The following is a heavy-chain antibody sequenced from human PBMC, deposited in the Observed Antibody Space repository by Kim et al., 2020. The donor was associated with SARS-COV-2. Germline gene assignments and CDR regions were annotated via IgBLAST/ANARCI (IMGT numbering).Heavy chain of an antibody. CDR3: ARDIGYYDFWSGRVAFDY. Sequence: ASVKVSCKASGYTFTSYGISWVRQAPGQGLEWMGWISAYNGNTNYAQKLQGRVTMTTDTSTSTAYMELRSLRSDDTAVYYCARDIGYYDFWSGRVAFDYWGQGTLVTVSS. V-gene: IGHV1-18*01. J-gene: IGHJ4*02. CDR1: GYTFTSYG. CDR2: ISAYNGNT. D-gene: IGHD3-3*01.